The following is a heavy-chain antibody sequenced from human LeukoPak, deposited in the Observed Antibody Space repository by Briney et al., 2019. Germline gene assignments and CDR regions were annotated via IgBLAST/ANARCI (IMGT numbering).Heavy chain of an antibody. V-gene: IGHV1-2*02. J-gene: IGHJ6*03. Sequence: GASVKVSCKAPGYTFTGYYMHWVRQAPGQGLEWMGWINPNSGGTNYAQKFQGRVTMTRDTSISTAYMELSRLRSDDAAVYYCARGAPDRTEDGYYYYMDVWGKGTTVTVSS. CDR1: GYTFTGYY. CDR2: INPNSGGT. D-gene: IGHD1/OR15-1a*01. CDR3: ARGAPDRTEDGYYYYMDV.